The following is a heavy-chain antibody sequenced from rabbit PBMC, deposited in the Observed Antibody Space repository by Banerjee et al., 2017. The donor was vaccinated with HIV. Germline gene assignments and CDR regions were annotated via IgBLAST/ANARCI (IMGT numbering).Heavy chain of an antibody. CDR1: GFSFSSSYW. CDR3: ARAGGFENYFNL. CDR2: IYTGSGGRT. Sequence: QEQLEESGGDLVKPEGSLTLTCTASGFSFSSSYWICWVRQAPGKGLEWIGCIYTGSGGRTYYASWAKGRFTISKTSSTTVTLQMTSLTAADTATYFCARAGGFENYFNLWGQGTLVTVS. V-gene: IGHV1S45*01. D-gene: IGHD1-1*01. J-gene: IGHJ4*01.